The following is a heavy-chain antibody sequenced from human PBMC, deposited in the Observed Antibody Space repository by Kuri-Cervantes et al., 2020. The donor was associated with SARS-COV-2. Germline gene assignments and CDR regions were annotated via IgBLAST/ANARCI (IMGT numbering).Heavy chain of an antibody. V-gene: IGHV4-39*01. J-gene: IGHJ6*02. CDR1: GGSISSCTNY. CDR2: INHSGST. Sequence: GSLRLSCTVSGGSISSCTNYWSWIRQPPGKGLVWIGGINHSGSTNYNPALKSRVTISVNTSKNQFSLKLSSVTAADTAVYYCARGGRYCSSTSCLPYYYYYGMDVWGQGTTVTVSS. D-gene: IGHD2-2*01. CDR3: ARGGRYCSSTSCLPYYYYYGMDV.